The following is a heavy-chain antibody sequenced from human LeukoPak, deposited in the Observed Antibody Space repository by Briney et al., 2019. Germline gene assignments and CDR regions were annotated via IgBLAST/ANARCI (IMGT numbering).Heavy chain of an antibody. CDR1: GYTLTELS. CDR2: FNPEDGET. J-gene: IGHJ4*02. V-gene: IGHV1-24*01. Sequence: ASVKVSCKVSGYTLTELSMHWVRQAPGKGLEWMGGFNPEDGETIYAQKFQGRVTMTEDTSTDTAYMELSSLRSEDTAVYYCATLYDSSGYYYVAFVYWGQGTLVTVSS. CDR3: ATLYDSSGYYYVAFVY. D-gene: IGHD3-22*01.